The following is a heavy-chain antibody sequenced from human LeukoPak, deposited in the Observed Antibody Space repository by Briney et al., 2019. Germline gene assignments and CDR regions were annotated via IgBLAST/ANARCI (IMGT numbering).Heavy chain of an antibody. Sequence: GVSVRVSCTASRSPFTSYDVNWVAQAAGQGLEWMGWMNPNSGNTGYEQKFQGRVTMTMNTSISTAYMELSSLRSEDTAVYYCARGYCSSTSCYFRGIRFSVGPWGQGTLVTVSS. J-gene: IGHJ5*02. D-gene: IGHD2-2*01. CDR3: ARGYCSSTSCYFRGIRFSVGP. CDR2: MNPNSGNT. CDR1: RSPFTSYD. V-gene: IGHV1-8*01.